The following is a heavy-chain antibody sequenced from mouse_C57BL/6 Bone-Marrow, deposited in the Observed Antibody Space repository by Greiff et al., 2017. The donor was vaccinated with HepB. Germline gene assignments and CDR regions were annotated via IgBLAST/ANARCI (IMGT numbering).Heavy chain of an antibody. Sequence: DVMLVESGGGLVQPGESLKLSCESNEYEFPSHDMSWVRKTPEKRLELVAAIKSDGGSTYYPDTMERRFIISRDNTKKTLYLQMSSLRSEDTALYYCARFDCYYWYFDVWGTGTTVTVSS. CDR2: IKSDGGST. J-gene: IGHJ1*03. V-gene: IGHV5-2*01. CDR3: ARFDCYYWYFDV. CDR1: EYEFPSHD.